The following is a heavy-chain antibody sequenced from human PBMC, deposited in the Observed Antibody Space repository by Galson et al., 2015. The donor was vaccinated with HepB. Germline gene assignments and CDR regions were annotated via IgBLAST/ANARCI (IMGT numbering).Heavy chain of an antibody. J-gene: IGHJ4*02. CDR1: GFTFSSYE. Sequence: SLRLSCAASGFTFSSYEMNWVRQAPGKGLEWVSYISSSGSTIYYADSVKGRFTISRDNAKNSLYLQMNSLRAEDTAVYYCARGRRDGYIDFDYWGQGTLVTVSS. V-gene: IGHV3-48*03. D-gene: IGHD5-24*01. CDR3: ARGRRDGYIDFDY. CDR2: ISSSGSTI.